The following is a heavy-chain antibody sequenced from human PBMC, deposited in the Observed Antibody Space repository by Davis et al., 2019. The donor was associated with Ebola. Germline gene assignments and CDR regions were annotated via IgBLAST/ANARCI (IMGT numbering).Heavy chain of an antibody. D-gene: IGHD5-12*01. J-gene: IGHJ4*02. CDR2: IIPVFGTT. Sequence: SVKVSCKASGGTFSNYAISWVRQAPGQGLEWMGGIIPVFGTTNYAQKFQGRVTITADESTTTAYMALSSLRSEDTAVYYCARLGTPYSSYDHLEYWGQGALVTVSS. CDR1: GGTFSNYA. V-gene: IGHV1-69*13. CDR3: ARLGTPYSSYDHLEY.